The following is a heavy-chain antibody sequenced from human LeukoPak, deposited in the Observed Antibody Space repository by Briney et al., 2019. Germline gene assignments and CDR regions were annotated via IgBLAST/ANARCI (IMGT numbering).Heavy chain of an antibody. J-gene: IGHJ6*03. CDR2: IRYDGSNK. CDR1: GFTFSSYG. D-gene: IGHD3-3*01. CDR3: AKGGFGFLESTGPYYYMDV. V-gene: IGHV3-30*02. Sequence: GGSLRLSCAASGFTFSSYGMHWVRQAPGKGLEWVAFIRYDGSNKYYADSVKGRFTISRDNSKNTLYLQMNSLRAEDTAVYYCAKGGFGFLESTGPYYYMDVWGKGTTVTVSS.